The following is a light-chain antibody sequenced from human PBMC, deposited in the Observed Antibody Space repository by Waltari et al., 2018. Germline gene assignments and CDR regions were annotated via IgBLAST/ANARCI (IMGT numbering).Light chain of an antibody. Sequence: WYQQLPGKAPKLMIYDVSKRPSGVSNRFSGSKSGNTASLTISGLQAEDEADYYCSSYTSSSPWVFGGGTKLTVL. J-gene: IGLJ3*02. V-gene: IGLV2-14*04. CDR2: DVS. CDR3: SSYTSSSPWV.